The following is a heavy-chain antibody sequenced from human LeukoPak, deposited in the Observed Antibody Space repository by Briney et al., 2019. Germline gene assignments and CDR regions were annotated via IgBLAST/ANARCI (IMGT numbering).Heavy chain of an antibody. CDR2: IKQDGSEK. CDR1: GFTFSSYW. V-gene: IGHV3-7*03. J-gene: IGHJ6*03. D-gene: IGHD2-15*01. Sequence: GGSLRLSCAVSGFTFSSYWMSWVRQAPGMGLEWVAHIKQDGSEKYYVDAVKGRFTISRDNAKNSLYLQMNSLRAEDTAVYYCARVLRYCSGGNCYSGGLGYMDVWGKGTTVTISS. CDR3: ARVLRYCSGGNCYSGGLGYMDV.